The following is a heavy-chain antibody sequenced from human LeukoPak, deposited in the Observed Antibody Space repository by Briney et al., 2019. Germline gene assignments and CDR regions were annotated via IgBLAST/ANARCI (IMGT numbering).Heavy chain of an antibody. V-gene: IGHV1-24*01. CDR1: GYTLTELS. D-gene: IGHD6-13*01. CDR2: FDPEDGET. CDR3: ATEYSSSWPLLFDY. Sequence: ASVKVSCKVSGYTLTELSMHWVRQAPGKGLEWMGGFDPEDGETIYAQKFQGRVTMTEDTSTDTAYMELSSLRSEDTAVYYCATEYSSSWPLLFDYWGQGTLVTVSS. J-gene: IGHJ4*02.